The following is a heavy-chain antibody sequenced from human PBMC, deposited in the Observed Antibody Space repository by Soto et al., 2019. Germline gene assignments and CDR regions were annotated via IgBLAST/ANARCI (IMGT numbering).Heavy chain of an antibody. V-gene: IGHV1-3*01. D-gene: IGHD3-10*01. CDR3: SRVRQGIVRGCRGNWFDP. J-gene: IGHJ5*02. CDR2: INAGNGNT. CDR1: GYTFTSYA. Sequence: QVQLVQSGAEVKKPGASVKVYCKASGYTFTSYAMHWVRQAPGQRLEWMGWINAGNGNTKYLQKFQVRVTITRDTFASTAYMVLSSLGSEETAVYYCSRVRQGIVRGCRGNWFDPCGQGTLVTVSS.